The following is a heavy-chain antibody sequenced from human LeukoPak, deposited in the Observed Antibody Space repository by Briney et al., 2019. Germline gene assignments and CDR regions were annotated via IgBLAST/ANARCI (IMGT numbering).Heavy chain of an antibody. CDR3: AREGYSSGWYYFDY. V-gene: IGHV3-74*01. CDR2: INSDGSST. CDR1: GFTFSSYW. J-gene: IGHJ4*02. Sequence: GGSLRLSCAASGFTFSSYWMHWVRQAPGKGLVWVSRINSDGSSTIYADPVKGRFTISRDNAKNTLYLQMNSLRAEDTAVYYCAREGYSSGWYYFDYWGQGTLVTVSS. D-gene: IGHD6-19*01.